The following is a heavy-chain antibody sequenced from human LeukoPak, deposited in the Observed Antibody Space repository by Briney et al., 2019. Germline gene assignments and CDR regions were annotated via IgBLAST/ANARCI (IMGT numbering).Heavy chain of an antibody. CDR2: IYYSGST. CDR1: GGSISSYY. V-gene: IGHV4-59*08. Sequence: SETLSLTCTVSGGSISSYYWSWIRQPPGKRLEWIGYIYYSGSTNYNPSLKSRVTISVDTSKNQFSLKLSSVTAADTAVYYCARHLGGSRSGFDYWGQGTLVTVSS. J-gene: IGHJ4*02. D-gene: IGHD6-19*01. CDR3: ARHLGGSRSGFDY.